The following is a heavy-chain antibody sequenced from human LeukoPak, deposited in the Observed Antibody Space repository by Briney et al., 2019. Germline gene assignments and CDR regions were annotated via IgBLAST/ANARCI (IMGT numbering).Heavy chain of an antibody. V-gene: IGHV3-11*04. CDR2: ISSSAGTI. CDR1: GFTFSDYY. D-gene: IGHD2-21*01. Sequence: PGGSLRLSCAASGFTFSDYYMSWIRQAPGMGLEWVSYISSSAGTIYYADSVKGRLTISRDNAKNSLYLQMNSLRAEDTAVYYCASSVYCGGDCYYMDVWGKGTTVTVSS. J-gene: IGHJ6*03. CDR3: ASSVYCGGDCYYMDV.